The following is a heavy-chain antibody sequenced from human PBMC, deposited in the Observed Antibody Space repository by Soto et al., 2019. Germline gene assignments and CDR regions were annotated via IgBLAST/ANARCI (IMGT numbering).Heavy chain of an antibody. CDR2: IYYSGST. D-gene: IGHD3-3*01. V-gene: IGHV4-59*01. Sequence: PSETLSLTCTVSGGSISSYYWSWIRQPPGKGLEWIGYIYYSGSTNYNPSHKSRATISVDTSKNQFSLKLSSVTAADTAVYYCARVLFGRGNWFDPWGQGTLVTVS. J-gene: IGHJ5*02. CDR3: ARVLFGRGNWFDP. CDR1: GGSISSYY.